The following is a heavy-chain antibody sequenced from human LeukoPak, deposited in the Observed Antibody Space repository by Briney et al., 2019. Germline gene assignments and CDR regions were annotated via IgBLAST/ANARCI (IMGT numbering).Heavy chain of an antibody. J-gene: IGHJ5*02. Sequence: AASVKVSCKASGYTFTGYYIHWVRQAPGQGLEWMGWINPNSGGTNYAQKFQGRVTMTRDTSISTAYMELSRLRSDDTAVYYCARVRGARMAAGWFDPWGQGALVTVSS. V-gene: IGHV1-2*02. CDR3: ARVRGARMAAGWFDP. CDR1: GYTFTGYY. D-gene: IGHD6-13*01. CDR2: INPNSGGT.